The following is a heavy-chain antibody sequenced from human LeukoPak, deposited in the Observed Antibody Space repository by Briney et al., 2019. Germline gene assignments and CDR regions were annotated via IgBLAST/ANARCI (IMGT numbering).Heavy chain of an antibody. CDR3: AREPYYYDSNGAYYFDY. D-gene: IGHD3-22*01. V-gene: IGHV3-72*01. J-gene: IGHJ4*02. Sequence: PGGSLRLSCAASGFIFSDHYMDWVRQAPGKGLEWVGGISNKASSYSTVSAASVKGRFTISRDNAKTSLYLQMNSLRAEDTALYYCAREPYYYDSNGAYYFDYWGQGTLVTVSS. CDR2: ISNKASSYST. CDR1: GFIFSDHY.